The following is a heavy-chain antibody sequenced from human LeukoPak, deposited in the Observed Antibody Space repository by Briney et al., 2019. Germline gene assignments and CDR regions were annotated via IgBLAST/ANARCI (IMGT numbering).Heavy chain of an antibody. CDR2: ISGSGGST. CDR1: GFTFSSYA. CDR3: AKTLDYGEDGRAFDI. V-gene: IGHV3-23*01. D-gene: IGHD4-17*01. J-gene: IGHJ3*02. Sequence: PGGSLRLSCGASGFTFSSYAMSWVRQAPGKGLEWVSAISGSGGSTYYADSVKGRFTISRDNSKNTLYLQMNSLRAEDTAVYYCAKTLDYGEDGRAFDIWGQGTMVTVSS.